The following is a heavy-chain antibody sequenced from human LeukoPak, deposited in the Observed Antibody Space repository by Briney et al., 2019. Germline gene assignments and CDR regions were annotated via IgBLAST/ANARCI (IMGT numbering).Heavy chain of an antibody. CDR1: GFTFSSYF. D-gene: IGHD2-21*02. V-gene: IGHV3-74*03. Sequence: GGSLRLSCAASGFTFSSYFMHWVRQAPGKGLVWVSRVSNDGTYTEYADSVKGRFTISRDSAKDTLYLQVNSLRAEDTAVYYCAITVDCRATTDCYSYFHHWGQGTLVTVSS. CDR3: AITVDCRATTDCYSYFHH. J-gene: IGHJ1*01. CDR2: VSNDGTYT.